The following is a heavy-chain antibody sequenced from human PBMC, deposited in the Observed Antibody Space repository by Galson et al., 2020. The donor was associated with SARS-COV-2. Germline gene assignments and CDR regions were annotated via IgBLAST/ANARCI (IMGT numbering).Heavy chain of an antibody. V-gene: IGHV4-61*02. J-gene: IGHJ4*02. CDR1: GGSIRSDSYY. CDR3: ARGVLGGYFDY. CDR2: IYTSGTT. Sequence: SETLSLTCTVSGGSIRSDSYYWSWIRQPAGKGLEWIGRIYTSGTTNYKPSLKSRVTISADTSKNQFSLRLSSVTAADTAVYYCARGVLGGYFDYWGQGTLVTVSS.